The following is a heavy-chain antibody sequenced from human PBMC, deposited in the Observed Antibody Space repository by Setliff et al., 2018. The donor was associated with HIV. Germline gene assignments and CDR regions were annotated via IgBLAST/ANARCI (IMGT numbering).Heavy chain of an antibody. V-gene: IGHV3-53*01. Sequence: LRLSCAASGFTVSDTHMTWVRQAPGKGLEWVSFIYSDGRTYYGESVKGRFTISRDDSKNTLYLQMHSLRVEDTAAYYCAKGVKWLDPWGQGIQVTAPQ. J-gene: IGHJ5*02. D-gene: IGHD3-16*01. CDR2: IYSDGRT. CDR3: AKGVKWLDP. CDR1: GFTVSDTH.